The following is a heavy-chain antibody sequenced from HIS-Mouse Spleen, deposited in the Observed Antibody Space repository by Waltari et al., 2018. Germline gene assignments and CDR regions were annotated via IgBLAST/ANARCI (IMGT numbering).Heavy chain of an antibody. CDR1: GYTFTSYD. CDR3: ARGHDYSNYFDY. D-gene: IGHD4-4*01. Sequence: QVQLVQSGAEVKKPGASVKVSCKASGYTFTSYDINWVRQATGQGLGWMGWRNPTSGNTGDEQKFQVRVTMTRNTSRSTAYMELSSLRSEDTAVYYCARGHDYSNYFDYWGQGTLVTVSS. J-gene: IGHJ4*02. V-gene: IGHV1-8*01. CDR2: RNPTSGNT.